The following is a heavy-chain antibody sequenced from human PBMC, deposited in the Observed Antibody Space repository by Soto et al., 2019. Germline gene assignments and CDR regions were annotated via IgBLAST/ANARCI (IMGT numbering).Heavy chain of an antibody. CDR3: AARVNTMVRGYNWFDP. Sequence: ASVKVSCKASGYTFTSYDINWVRQATGQGLEWMGWMNPNSGNTGYAQKFQGRVTMTRNTSISTAYMELSSLRSEDTAVYYCAARVNTMVRGYNWFDPWGQGTLVTVSS. V-gene: IGHV1-8*01. CDR1: GYTFTSYD. J-gene: IGHJ5*02. CDR2: MNPNSGNT. D-gene: IGHD3-10*01.